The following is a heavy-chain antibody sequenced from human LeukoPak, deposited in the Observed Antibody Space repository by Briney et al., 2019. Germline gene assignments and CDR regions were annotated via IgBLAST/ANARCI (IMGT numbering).Heavy chain of an antibody. CDR1: GFTFNTYG. J-gene: IGHJ5*02. CDR2: IQYDGSVK. Sequence: GGSLRLSCAASGFTFNTYGMHWVRQAPGKGLEWVAFIQYDGSVKYYGDSAKGRFTVSRDNSKNTLYLQVNSLRPDDTAVYYCAKDSGSGWYEVHFDPWGQEPWSPSPQ. V-gene: IGHV3-30*02. D-gene: IGHD6-19*01. CDR3: AKDSGSGWYEVHFDP.